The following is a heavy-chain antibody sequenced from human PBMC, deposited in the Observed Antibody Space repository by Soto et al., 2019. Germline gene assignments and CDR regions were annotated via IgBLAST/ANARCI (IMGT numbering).Heavy chain of an antibody. J-gene: IGHJ4*02. V-gene: IGHV1-69*13. Sequence: ASVKVSCKASGGTFSSYAISWVRQAPGQGLEWMGGIIPIFGTANYAQKFQGRVTITADESTSTAYMELSSLRSEDTAVYYCARGHCGGDCLYYFDYWGQGTPVTVSS. D-gene: IGHD2-21*02. CDR3: ARGHCGGDCLYYFDY. CDR2: IIPIFGTA. CDR1: GGTFSSYA.